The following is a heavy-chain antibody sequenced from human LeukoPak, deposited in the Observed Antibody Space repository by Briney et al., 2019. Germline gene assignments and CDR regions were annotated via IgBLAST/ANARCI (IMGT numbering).Heavy chain of an antibody. CDR1: GGTFSSYA. J-gene: IGHJ4*02. CDR3: ARVEGDYYDSSGYSFDY. CDR2: IIPILGIA. D-gene: IGHD3-22*01. Sequence: SVKVSCKASGGTFSSYAISWVRQAPGQGLEWMGRIIPILGIANYAQKFQGRVTITADKSTSTAYMELSSLRSEDTAVYYCARVEGDYYDSSGYSFDYWGQGTLVTVSS. V-gene: IGHV1-69*04.